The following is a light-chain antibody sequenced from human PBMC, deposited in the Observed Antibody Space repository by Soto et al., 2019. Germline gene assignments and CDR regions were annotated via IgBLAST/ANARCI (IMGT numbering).Light chain of an antibody. CDR1: QSVSSSY. CDR2: GAS. Sequence: EIVLTQSPGTLSLSPGERATLSCRATQSVSSSYLAWYQQKPGQAPRLLIYGASSRATGIPARFSGSGSGTDFTLTISRLEPEDLAVYYCQQYGSSPPWTFGQGTKVEIK. V-gene: IGKV3-20*01. CDR3: QQYGSSPPWT. J-gene: IGKJ1*01.